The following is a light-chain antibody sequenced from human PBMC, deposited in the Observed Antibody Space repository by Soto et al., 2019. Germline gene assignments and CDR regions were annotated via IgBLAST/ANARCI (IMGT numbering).Light chain of an antibody. CDR3: SLYTSSSTLYV. Sequence: QSALTQPVSVSGSPGQSITISCTGTSSDVGGYNYVSWYQQHPGKAPKLMIYEVTNRPSGVSNRFSGSKSGNTASLTISGLQAEDEADYYCSLYTSSSTLYVFGTGTKLTVL. CDR1: SSDVGGYNY. J-gene: IGLJ1*01. V-gene: IGLV2-14*01. CDR2: EVT.